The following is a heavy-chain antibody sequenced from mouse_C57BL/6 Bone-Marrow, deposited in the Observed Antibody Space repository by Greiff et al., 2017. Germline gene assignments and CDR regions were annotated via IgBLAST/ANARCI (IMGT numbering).Heavy chain of an antibody. CDR1: GFTFSDYG. D-gene: IGHD2-5*01. CDR2: ISNLADSI. V-gene: IGHV5-15*01. Sequence: EVKLQESGGGLVQPGGSLKLSCAASGFTFSDYGMAWVRQAPRTGPEWVAFISNLADSIYYADTVTGRFTISRENAKNTLYLEMSSLRSEDTAMYYCARPPVYSNYWYFDVWGTGTTVTASS. J-gene: IGHJ1*03. CDR3: ARPPVYSNYWYFDV.